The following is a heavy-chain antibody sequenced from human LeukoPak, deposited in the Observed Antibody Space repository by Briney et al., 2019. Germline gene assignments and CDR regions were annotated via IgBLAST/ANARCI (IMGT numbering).Heavy chain of an antibody. CDR3: ASMSRGVILGPNYYSYYMDV. CDR1: GGSMSSPSFY. CDR2: IYYSGST. J-gene: IGHJ6*03. V-gene: IGHV4-39*01. D-gene: IGHD3-10*01. Sequence: PSETLSLTRSVSGGSMSSPSFYWAWIRQPPGKGLEWIGNIYYSGSTYYNPSLQSRVTISVDTSNNQFSLKLTSVTAADKAVYYCASMSRGVILGPNYYSYYMDVWGEGATVIVSS.